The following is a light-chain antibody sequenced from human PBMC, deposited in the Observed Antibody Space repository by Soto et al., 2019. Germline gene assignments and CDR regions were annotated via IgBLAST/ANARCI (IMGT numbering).Light chain of an antibody. J-gene: IGKJ1*01. CDR1: QRMSAW. V-gene: IGKV1-5*01. CDR3: QQYDTYPWT. CDR2: DAS. Sequence: DIQMTQSPTTLSASVGDTVIITCRASQRMSAWLAWYQQKPGKAPTLLIYDASSLENGVPSRFSGSGSGTDFTLTISSLQPNDFATYYRQQYDTYPWTFGQGTKVEIK.